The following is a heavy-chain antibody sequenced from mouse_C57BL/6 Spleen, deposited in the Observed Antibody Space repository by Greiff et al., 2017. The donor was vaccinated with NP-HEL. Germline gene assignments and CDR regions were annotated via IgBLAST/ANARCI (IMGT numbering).Heavy chain of an antibody. J-gene: IGHJ3*01. D-gene: IGHD2-3*01. CDR1: GYSITSGYD. Sequence: EVKVEESGPGMVKPSQSLSLTCTVTGYSITSGYDWHWIRHFPGNKLEWMGYISYSGSTNYNPSLKSRISITHDTSKNHFFLKLNSVTTEDTATYYCARGDGYLWFAYWGQGTLVTVSA. CDR3: ARGDGYLWFAY. V-gene: IGHV3-1*01. CDR2: ISYSGST.